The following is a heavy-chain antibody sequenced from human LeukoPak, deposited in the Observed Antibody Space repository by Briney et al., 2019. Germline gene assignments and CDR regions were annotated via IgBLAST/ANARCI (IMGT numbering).Heavy chain of an antibody. Sequence: ASVKVSCKASGYTSTNYGISWVRQAPGQGLEWMGWISAYNGNTNYVQKLQGRVTMTTDTSASTAYMELRSLRSDDTAVYYCARDLDIVVALAAPRHYGMDVWGQGTTVTVSS. D-gene: IGHD2-2*01. CDR1: GYTSTNYG. CDR3: ARDLDIVVALAAPRHYGMDV. V-gene: IGHV1-18*01. J-gene: IGHJ6*02. CDR2: ISAYNGNT.